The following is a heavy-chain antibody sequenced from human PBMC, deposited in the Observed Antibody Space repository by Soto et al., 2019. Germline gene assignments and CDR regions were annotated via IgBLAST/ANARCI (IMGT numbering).Heavy chain of an antibody. CDR3: ASPFYDYKHYYGMDV. D-gene: IGHD4-4*01. CDR2: INHSGST. CDR1: GGSISSYY. J-gene: IGHJ6*02. Sequence: SETLSLTCTVSGGSISSYYWSWIRQPPGKGLEWIGEINHSGSTNYNPSLKSRVTISVDTSKNQFSLKLSSVTAADTAVYYCASPFYDYKHYYGMDVWGQGTTVTVSS. V-gene: IGHV4-34*01.